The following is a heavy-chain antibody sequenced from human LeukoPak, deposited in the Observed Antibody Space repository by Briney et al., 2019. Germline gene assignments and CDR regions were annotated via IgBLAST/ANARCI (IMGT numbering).Heavy chain of an antibody. V-gene: IGHV4-61*09. D-gene: IGHD2-15*01. CDR1: GGSISSASYY. CDR3: ARISCSGGSCYWSRGYFDY. J-gene: IGHJ4*02. Sequence: ASETLSLTCTVSGGSISSASYYWSWIRQPAGKGLEWIGHIYTSGNTNYNPSLKSRVTISVDTSKNQFSLKLTSVTAADTAVYYCARISCSGGSCYWSRGYFDYWGQGTLVTVSS. CDR2: IYTSGNT.